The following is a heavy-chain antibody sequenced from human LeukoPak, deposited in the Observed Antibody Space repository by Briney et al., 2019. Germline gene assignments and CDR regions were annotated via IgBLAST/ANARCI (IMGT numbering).Heavy chain of an antibody. CDR3: AKLEDIVVVVAATGSGHAFDI. CDR1: GFTVSTNY. CDR2: IDNGGRI. J-gene: IGHJ3*02. Sequence: PGGSLRLSCAASGFTVSTNYMSWVRQAPGKGLEWVSLIDNGGRIYYADSVKGRFTISRDNSKNTLYLQMNSLRAEDTAVYYCAKLEDIVVVVAATGSGHAFDIWGQGTMVTVSS. V-gene: IGHV3-53*01. D-gene: IGHD2-15*01.